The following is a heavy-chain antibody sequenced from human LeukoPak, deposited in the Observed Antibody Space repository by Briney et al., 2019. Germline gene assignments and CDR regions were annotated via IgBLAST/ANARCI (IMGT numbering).Heavy chain of an antibody. CDR1: GYIFTDFY. V-gene: IGHV1-2*06. J-gene: IGHJ3*02. CDR3: ARPRATKQVDDGFDI. D-gene: IGHD1-26*01. CDR2: INPDSGGT. Sequence: ASVKVSCKASGYIFTDFYIHWVRQAPGQGLEWMGRINPDSGGTNFAQEFQARVTVTRDTSISTAYMELSTLRSDDTAVYYCARPRATKQVDDGFDIWGQGTIVTVSS.